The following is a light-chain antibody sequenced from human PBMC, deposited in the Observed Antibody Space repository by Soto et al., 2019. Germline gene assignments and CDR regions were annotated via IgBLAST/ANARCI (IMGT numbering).Light chain of an antibody. J-gene: IGKJ1*01. CDR3: QQAYGAPPT. V-gene: IGKV1-39*01. CDR1: QSITTY. Sequence: IQMTQSPSSLSASVGDRFTITCRASQSITTYLNWYQQTSGEAPKLLIYAAARLQTGVPSRFSGSGSGTDFTLTISSLQPEDFATYYCQQAYGAPPTFGQGTKVDI. CDR2: AAA.